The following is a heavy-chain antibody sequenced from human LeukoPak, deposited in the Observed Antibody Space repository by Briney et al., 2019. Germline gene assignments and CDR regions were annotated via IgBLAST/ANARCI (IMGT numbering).Heavy chain of an antibody. J-gene: IGHJ4*02. Sequence: DPGGSLRLSCAASGFTLSSCAMGWVRQAPGKGLEWVSAISGGGASTYYADSVKGRFTISRDNSKNTLYLQMNSLRAEDTAVYYCAKDSPVATWWGQGTLVTVSS. CDR1: GFTLSSCA. V-gene: IGHV3-23*01. CDR3: AKDSPVATW. D-gene: IGHD1-26*01. CDR2: ISGGGAST.